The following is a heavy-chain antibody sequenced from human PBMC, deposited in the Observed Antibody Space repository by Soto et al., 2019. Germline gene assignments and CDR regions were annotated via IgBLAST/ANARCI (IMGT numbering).Heavy chain of an antibody. V-gene: IGHV3-9*01. J-gene: IGHJ6*02. CDR2: ITWNSVGR. CDR3: AKRFWPKRSGGYYLGMDV. D-gene: IGHD3-10*01. Sequence: SLRLSCAAAGFTFDDYDMHWVRQGLGKGLEWVSGITWNSVGRGYADSVKGRFTISRDNAKNSLYLQMNSLRAEDTALYYCAKRFWPKRSGGYYLGMDVWGQGTTVTVS. CDR1: GFTFDDYD.